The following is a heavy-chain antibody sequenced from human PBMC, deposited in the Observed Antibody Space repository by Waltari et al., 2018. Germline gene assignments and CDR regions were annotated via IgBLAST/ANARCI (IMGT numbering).Heavy chain of an antibody. D-gene: IGHD3-3*01. CDR2: ISGSGGSN. CDR1: GLLFSDYA. CDR3: AKRFCEDTSCPSLGKFYFDY. V-gene: IGHV3-23*01. J-gene: IGHJ4*02. Sequence: ELQMLESGGALVHPGGSLGLTFAPLGLLFSDYAMIWVPPAPGKGLEWVSSISGSGGSNYYADSVKGRFTFSRDNSRSTLYLQRNSLRAEDSALYYCAKRFCEDTSCPSLGKFYFDYWGQGTLVTVSS.